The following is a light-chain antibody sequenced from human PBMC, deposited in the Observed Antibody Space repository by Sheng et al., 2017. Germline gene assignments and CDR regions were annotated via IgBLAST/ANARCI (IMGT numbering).Light chain of an antibody. CDR3: QQYYSYPLT. CDR1: QGISSY. Sequence: IQMTQSPYSLSASVGDRVTITCRASQGISSYLAWYQQKPGKAPKLLIYAASTLQSGVPSRFSGSGSGTDFTLTISCLQSEDFATYYCQQYYSYPLTFGQGTKVEIK. CDR2: AAS. V-gene: IGKV1-8*01. J-gene: IGKJ1*01.